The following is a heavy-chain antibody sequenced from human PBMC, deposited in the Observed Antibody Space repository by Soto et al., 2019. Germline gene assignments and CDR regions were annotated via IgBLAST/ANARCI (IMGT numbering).Heavy chain of an antibody. V-gene: IGHV4-61*01. Sequence: PSETLSLTCSVAGDSVSRGSHSWTWTRQPPGKGLEFLGYIYYTGSTNYNPSLKSRVTISVDTSKNQISLMLNSVTAADTAVYYCERTSPGYGYGDFWGHGILVTVS. J-gene: IGHJ4*01. CDR2: IYYTGST. CDR3: ERTSPGYGYGDF. CDR1: GDSVSRGSHS. D-gene: IGHD4-17*01.